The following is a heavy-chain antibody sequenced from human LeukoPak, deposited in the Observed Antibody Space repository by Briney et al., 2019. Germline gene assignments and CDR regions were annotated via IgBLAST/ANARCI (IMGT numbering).Heavy chain of an antibody. CDR2: IKSDGSST. V-gene: IGHV3-74*01. J-gene: IGHJ4*02. Sequence: GGSLRLSCAASGFTFSSYRMHSVRQAPGKGLGWVSRIKSDGSSTSYADSVTGRFTISRAIAKTTLYLQMNSLRAEDTAVYYCGRAAGTMFPFSRIYYFDYWGQGTLVTVSS. D-gene: IGHD3-10*02. CDR1: GFTFSSYR. CDR3: GRAAGTMFPFSRIYYFDY.